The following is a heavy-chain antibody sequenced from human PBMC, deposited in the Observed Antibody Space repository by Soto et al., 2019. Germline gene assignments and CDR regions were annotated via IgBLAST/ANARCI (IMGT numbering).Heavy chain of an antibody. Sequence: PSETLSLTCIVSGGSISSSSYFWGWIRQPPGKGLEWIGSIYYSGSTYYNPSLKSRVTVSVDTSKNQFSLKLSSVTAADTAVYYCARHPSDFWFDPWGQGTLVTVSS. CDR2: IYYSGST. CDR3: ARHPSDFWFDP. J-gene: IGHJ5*02. CDR1: GGSISSSSYF. D-gene: IGHD2-21*02. V-gene: IGHV4-39*01.